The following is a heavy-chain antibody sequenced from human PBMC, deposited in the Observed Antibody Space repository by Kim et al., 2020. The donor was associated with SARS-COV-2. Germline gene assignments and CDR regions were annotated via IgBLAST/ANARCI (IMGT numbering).Heavy chain of an antibody. CDR3: AKTHYYDSSGN. V-gene: IGHV3-23*01. J-gene: IGHJ4*02. D-gene: IGHD3-22*01. Sequence: YCADSVKGRFTISRDNSKNTLYLQMNSLRAEDTAVYYCAKTHYYDSSGNCGQGTLVTVSS.